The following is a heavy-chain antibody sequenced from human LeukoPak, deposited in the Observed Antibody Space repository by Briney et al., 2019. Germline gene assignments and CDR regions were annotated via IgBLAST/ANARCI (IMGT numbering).Heavy chain of an antibody. Sequence: GGSLRLSCAASGFTFSSYGMHWVRQAPGKGLEWVAVISYDGSNKYYADSVKGRFTISGDNSKNTLYLQMNSLRAEDTAVYYCAKDLNYGMDVWGQGTTVTVSS. V-gene: IGHV3-30*18. CDR1: GFTFSSYG. CDR2: ISYDGSNK. J-gene: IGHJ6*02. CDR3: AKDLNYGMDV.